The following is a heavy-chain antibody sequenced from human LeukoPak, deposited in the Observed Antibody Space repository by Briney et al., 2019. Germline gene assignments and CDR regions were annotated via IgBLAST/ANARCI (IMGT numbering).Heavy chain of an antibody. CDR1: GFTFSSYA. D-gene: IGHD2-2*01. V-gene: IGHV3-23*01. J-gene: IGHJ6*02. CDR2: ISGGGGST. CDR3: AKSEIVVVPAAMLANYYYYGMDV. Sequence: PGGSLRLSCAASGFTFSSYAMSWVRQAPGKGLEWVSAISGGGGSTYYADSVKGRFTISRDNSKNTLYLQMNSLRAEDTAVYYCAKSEIVVVPAAMLANYYYYGMDVWGQGTTVTVSS.